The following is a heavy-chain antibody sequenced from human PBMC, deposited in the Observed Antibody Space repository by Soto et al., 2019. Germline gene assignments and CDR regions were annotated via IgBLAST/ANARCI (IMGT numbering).Heavy chain of an antibody. V-gene: IGHV1-46*01. J-gene: IGHJ4*02. Sequence: ASVKVSCKASGYTFTDFYIHWVRQAPGQGLEWMGIINPSVGNTNYSQNFQDRVTLTRDTSTSTVYMELSSLKSGDTYTYYCASLGNSTYWGQGTLVTVSS. CDR3: ASLGNSTY. D-gene: IGHD4-4*01. CDR2: INPSVGNT. CDR1: GYTFTDFY.